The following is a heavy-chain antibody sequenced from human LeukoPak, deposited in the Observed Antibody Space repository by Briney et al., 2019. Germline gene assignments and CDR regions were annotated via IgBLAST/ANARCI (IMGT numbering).Heavy chain of an antibody. CDR3: ARGGRDAFDI. CDR2: TYGGGST. V-gene: IGHV3-53*01. Sequence: GGSLRLSCTASGFSVSGNYISWVRQAPGQGLEWVSVTYGGGSTYYADSVKGRFTISRDNSKNTLFLQMNSLRAKDTAVYFCARGGRDAFDIWGRGTMVTVSS. CDR1: GFSVSGNY. J-gene: IGHJ3*02.